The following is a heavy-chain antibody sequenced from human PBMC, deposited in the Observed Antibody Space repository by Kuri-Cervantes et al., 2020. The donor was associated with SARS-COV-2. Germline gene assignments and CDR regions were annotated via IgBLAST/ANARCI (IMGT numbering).Heavy chain of an antibody. CDR3: ARVESGSYYAFDY. D-gene: IGHD1-26*01. CDR1: GGSISSYY. CDR2: IYYSGST. V-gene: IGHV4-59*01. J-gene: IGHJ4*02. Sequence: SETLSLTCTVSGGSISSYYWSWIRQPPGKGLEWIGYIYYSGSTNYNPSLKSRVTISVDTSKNQFSLKRSSVTAADTAVYYCARVESGSYYAFDYWGQGTLVTVSS.